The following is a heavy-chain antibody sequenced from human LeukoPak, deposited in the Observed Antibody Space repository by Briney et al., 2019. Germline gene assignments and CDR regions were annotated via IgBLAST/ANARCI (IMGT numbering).Heavy chain of an antibody. CDR1: GGTFSIYA. D-gene: IGHD3-22*01. V-gene: IGHV1-69*05. Sequence: SVKVSFKASGGTFSIYAISWVRQAPGQGLEWMGGIIPIFGTANYTQKFQGRVTITRDTSTSTVYMELSSLRSEDTAVYYCARVKSYYYDTSDKDAFDIWGQGTMVTVSS. J-gene: IGHJ3*02. CDR3: ARVKSYYYDTSDKDAFDI. CDR2: IIPIFGTA.